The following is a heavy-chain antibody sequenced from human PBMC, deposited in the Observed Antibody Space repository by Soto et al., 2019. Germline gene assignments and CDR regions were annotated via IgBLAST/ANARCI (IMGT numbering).Heavy chain of an antibody. CDR3: ARVDTAMVPYYYYGMDV. D-gene: IGHD5-18*01. Sequence: GGSLRLSCAASGFTFSDYYMSWIRLAPGKGLEWVSYISRSCSTIYYADSVKGRFTISRDTAKNSLYLKRNSLRAEDTAVYYCARVDTAMVPYYYYGMDVWGQGTTVTVSS. CDR1: GFTFSDYY. J-gene: IGHJ6*02. V-gene: IGHV3-11*01. CDR2: ISRSCSTI.